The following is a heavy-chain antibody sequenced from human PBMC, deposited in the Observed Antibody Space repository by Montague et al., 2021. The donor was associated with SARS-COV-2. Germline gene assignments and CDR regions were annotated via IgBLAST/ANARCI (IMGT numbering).Heavy chain of an antibody. CDR1: GGSISTGSYY. V-gene: IGHV4-61*02. CDR2: IYTSGST. J-gene: IGHJ6*02. D-gene: IGHD3-9*01. CDR3: ARGPHYDILTSYYKDGMDF. Sequence: TLSLTCTVSGGSISTGSYYWSWIRQPAGKGLEWIGSIYTSGSTNYKPSLKSRVTISVDTSKNQFSLKLSSVTAADTAVYYCARGPHYDILTSYYKDGMDFWGQGTTVTVSS.